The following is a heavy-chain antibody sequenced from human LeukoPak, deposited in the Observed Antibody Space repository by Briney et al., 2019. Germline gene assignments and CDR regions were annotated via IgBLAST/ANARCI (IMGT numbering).Heavy chain of an antibody. CDR2: INHSGST. J-gene: IGHJ6*03. CDR3: ASKGHSSGWYRDYYYYYYMDV. D-gene: IGHD6-19*01. CDR1: GGSFSGYY. V-gene: IGHV4-34*01. Sequence: SETMSLTCAVYGGSFSGYYWSWIRQPPGKGLEWNGEINHSGSTNYNPSLKSRVTISVDTSKNQFSLKLSSVTAADTAVYYCASKGHSSGWYRDYYYYYYMDVWGKGTTVTVSS.